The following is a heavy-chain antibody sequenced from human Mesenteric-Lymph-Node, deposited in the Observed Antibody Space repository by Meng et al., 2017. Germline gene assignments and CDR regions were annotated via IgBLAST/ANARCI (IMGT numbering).Heavy chain of an antibody. D-gene: IGHD2/OR15-2a*01. CDR3: ARGPTVKYFDY. CDR2: IYYSGNT. V-gene: IGHV4-39*07. Sequence: SETLSLTCTVSGGSISSSSYYWGWIRQPPGKGLEWIGSIYYSGNTYYNPSLKSRVTISVDTSKNQFSLNLSSVTASDTAVYFCARGPTVKYFDYWGQRTQVTVSS. J-gene: IGHJ4*02. CDR1: GGSISSSSYY.